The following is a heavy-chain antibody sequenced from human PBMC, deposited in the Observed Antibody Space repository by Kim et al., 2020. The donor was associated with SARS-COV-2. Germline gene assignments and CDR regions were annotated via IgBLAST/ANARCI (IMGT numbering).Heavy chain of an antibody. CDR2: INHSGST. V-gene: IGHV4-34*01. J-gene: IGHJ3*02. D-gene: IGHD3-10*01. CDR1: GGSFSGYY. CDR3: ARVYPPPLRRITMVRGVIINAFDI. Sequence: SETLSLTCAVYGGSFSGYYWSWIRQPPGKGLEWIGEINHSGSTNYNPSLKSRVTISVDTSKNQFSLKLSSVTAADTAVYYCARVYPPPLRRITMVRGVIINAFDIWGQGTMVTVSS.